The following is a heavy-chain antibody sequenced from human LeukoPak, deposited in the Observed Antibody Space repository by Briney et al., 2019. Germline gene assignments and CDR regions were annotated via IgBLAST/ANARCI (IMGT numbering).Heavy chain of an antibody. V-gene: IGHV4-61*05. D-gene: IGHD6-19*01. J-gene: IGHJ4*02. CDR2: IYYSGST. CDR1: GVSISRSFYY. CDR3: ARLVKGYSSAWFPSNFDY. Sequence: PSETLSLTCSISGVSISRSFYYWGWIRQPPGKGLEWIGYIYYSGSTNYNPSLKSRVTISVDTSKNQFSLTLTSVTAADTAVYYCARLVKGYSSAWFPSNFDYWGPGTLVTVSS.